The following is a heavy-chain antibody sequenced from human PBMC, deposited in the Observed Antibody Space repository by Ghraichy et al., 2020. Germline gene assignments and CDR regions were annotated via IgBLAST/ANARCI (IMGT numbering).Heavy chain of an antibody. V-gene: IGHV3-23*01. CDR3: VKYGLDFDDFRPNSFEY. D-gene: IGHD4-17*01. CDR1: GFTFSRYG. Sequence: GGSLRLSCEASGFTFSRYGVGWVRQAPGKGREWGALIASGGQSTDYADSVKGLFTISRDNSMHTLSLHMSSLRAEDTALYFCVKYGLDFDDFRPNSFEYWGQGALVTVSS. CDR2: IASGGQST. J-gene: IGHJ4*02.